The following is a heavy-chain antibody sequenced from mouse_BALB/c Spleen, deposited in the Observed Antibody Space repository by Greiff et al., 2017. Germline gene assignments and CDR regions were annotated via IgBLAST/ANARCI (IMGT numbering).Heavy chain of an antibody. CDR1: GFTFSSYG. V-gene: IGHV5-6-3*01. CDR2: INSNGGST. J-gene: IGHJ4*01. CDR3: AREWDY. Sequence: EVMLVESGGGLVQPGGSLKLSCAASGFTFSSYGMSWVRQTPDKRLELVATINSNGGSTYYPDSVKGRFTISRDNAKNTLYLQMSSLKSEDTAMYYCAREWDYWGQGTSVTVSS.